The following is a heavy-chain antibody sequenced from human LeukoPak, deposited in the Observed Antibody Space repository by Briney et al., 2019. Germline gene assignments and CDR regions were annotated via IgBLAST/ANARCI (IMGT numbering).Heavy chain of an antibody. CDR3: APGGYIGYGHAFDI. D-gene: IGHD5-12*01. CDR1: GGSVTDYY. Sequence: SETLSLTCTVSGGSVTDYYWSWIRQSPGKGLEWIGYIYYTGTSYNPSLKSRVTISVDTSKNHLSLILSSVTAADTAVYYGAPGGYIGYGHAFDIWGQGTMVTVSS. CDR2: IYYTGT. J-gene: IGHJ3*02. V-gene: IGHV4-59*02.